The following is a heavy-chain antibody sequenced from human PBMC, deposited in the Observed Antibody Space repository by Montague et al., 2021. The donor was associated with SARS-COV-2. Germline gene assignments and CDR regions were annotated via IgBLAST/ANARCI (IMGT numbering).Heavy chain of an antibody. D-gene: IGHD4-11*01. CDR3: VRGGDYTDYGRVDY. Sequence: ETLSLTCSFSGGSISTGSYYWGWIRQPPRKGLEWIGSIYYSGDTYYNPSLKSRVTISVDTSKNQFSLRLSSVTAADTAVYYCVRGGDYTDYGRVDYWGQGTLSSSPQ. V-gene: IGHV4-39*01. J-gene: IGHJ4*02. CDR2: IYYSGDT. CDR1: GGSISTGSYY.